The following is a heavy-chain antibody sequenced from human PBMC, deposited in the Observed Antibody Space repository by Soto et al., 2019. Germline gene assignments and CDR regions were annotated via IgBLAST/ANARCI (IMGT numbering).Heavy chain of an antibody. CDR2: IHNSGST. Sequence: QVQLQESGPRLVKPSQTLSLTCTVSGGSINSSTCYWSWIRQPPGKGLEWIGYIHNSGSTSYNPSLKSRVIISVDTSTNQFSLKLNSVTAADTAVYYCVRDLEWESGYYMFDPWGQGTQVTVSS. J-gene: IGHJ5*02. V-gene: IGHV4-30-4*01. CDR3: VRDLEWESGYYMFDP. D-gene: IGHD3-3*01. CDR1: GGSINSSTCY.